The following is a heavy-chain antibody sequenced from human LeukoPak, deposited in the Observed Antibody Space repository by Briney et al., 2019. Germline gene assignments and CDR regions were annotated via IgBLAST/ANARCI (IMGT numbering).Heavy chain of an antibody. V-gene: IGHV3-48*03. J-gene: IGHJ5*02. CDR2: ISSSGNSV. CDR3: ATLWVATAGVDP. D-gene: IGHD5-12*01. CDR1: GFTFSRYE. Sequence: PGGSLRLSCAVSGFTFSRYEMHWVGQAPGKGLEWISYISSSGNSVYYADSVKGRFTISRDNAKNSLYLQMNSLRAEDTAVYYCATLWVATAGVDPWGQGTLVTVSS.